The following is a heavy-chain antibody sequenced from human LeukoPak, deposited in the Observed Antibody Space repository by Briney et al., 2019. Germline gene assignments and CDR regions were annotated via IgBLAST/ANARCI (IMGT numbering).Heavy chain of an antibody. CDR2: IYYSGST. V-gene: IGHV4-59*01. CDR1: GGSISSYY. D-gene: IGHD3-3*01. Sequence: SETLSLTCTVSGGSISSYYWSWIRQPPGKGLEWIGYIYYSGSTNYNPSLKSRVTISVDTSKNQFSLKLSSVTAADTAVYYCARASFFLSSVDIWGQGTMATVSS. J-gene: IGHJ3*02. CDR3: ARASFFLSSVDI.